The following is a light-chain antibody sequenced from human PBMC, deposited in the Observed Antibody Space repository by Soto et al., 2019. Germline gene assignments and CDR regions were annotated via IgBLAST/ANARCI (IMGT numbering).Light chain of an antibody. Sequence: DIQLTQSPSFLSASVGDRVTITCRASQGISSYLAWYQQKPGKAPKLLIYAASTRATGVPARFSGSGSGTDFTLTISSLEPEDFAVYFCQHRSSWPLTFGGGTKVDIK. CDR3: QHRSSWPLT. CDR1: QGISSY. CDR2: AAS. V-gene: IGKV1-9*01. J-gene: IGKJ4*01.